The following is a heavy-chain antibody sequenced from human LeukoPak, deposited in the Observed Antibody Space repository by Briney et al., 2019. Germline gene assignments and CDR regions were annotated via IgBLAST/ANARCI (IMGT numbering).Heavy chain of an antibody. J-gene: IGHJ5*02. V-gene: IGHV1-69*04. Sequence: SVKVSCTASGGTFSSYAISWVRQAPGQGLEWMGRIIPILGIANYAQKFQGRVTITADKSTSTAYMELSSLRSEDTAVYYCARGYCSSTSCYYNWFDPWGQGTLVTVSS. D-gene: IGHD2-2*01. CDR3: ARGYCSSTSCYYNWFDP. CDR1: GGTFSSYA. CDR2: IIPILGIA.